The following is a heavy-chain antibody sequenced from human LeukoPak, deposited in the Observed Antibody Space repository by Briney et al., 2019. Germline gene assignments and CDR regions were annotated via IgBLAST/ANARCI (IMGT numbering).Heavy chain of an antibody. V-gene: IGHV1-8*01. J-gene: IGHJ5*02. CDR3: ARKNYCSGGSCYSRGWFDP. D-gene: IGHD2-15*01. CDR2: MKPNSGNT. CDR1: EYTFTSYD. Sequence: GASVKVSCKASEYTFTSYDINWVRQATGQGLEWMGWMKPNSGNTVYAQKFQGRVTMTRDTSISTAYMELSSLRSEDTAMYYCARKNYCSGGSCYSRGWFDPWGQGTLVSVSS.